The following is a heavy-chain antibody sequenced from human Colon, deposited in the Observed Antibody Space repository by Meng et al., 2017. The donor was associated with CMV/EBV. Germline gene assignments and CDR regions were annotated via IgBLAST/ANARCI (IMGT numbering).Heavy chain of an antibody. J-gene: IGHJ5*02. Sequence: QVQLVQSGAEVTNPGPSVQLSCEASGYTFTSYAMHWVPEAPGQRLEWMGWINTGNGNTKDSQKFQGRVTIASDAPARTAYMELSSLRSEYTAVYYWAIEHSFAYYTLYHWGQGTLVTVSS. CDR3: AIEHSFAYYTLYH. V-gene: IGHV1-3*04. D-gene: IGHD5-18*01. CDR2: INTGNGNT. CDR1: GYTFTSYA.